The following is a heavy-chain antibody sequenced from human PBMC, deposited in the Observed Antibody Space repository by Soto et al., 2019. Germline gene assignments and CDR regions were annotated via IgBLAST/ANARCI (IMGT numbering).Heavy chain of an antibody. CDR3: AGGSGWESDS. Sequence: EVQLVESGGGLVQPGGSLRLSCAVSEFTFTTYWMTWVRQAPGKGLEWVANIKEDGGQKNDLESVRGRFTISRDNAKKSLFLEMSSLRVEDTAVYFCAGGSGWESDSWGQGPLVTVSS. J-gene: IGHJ4*02. CDR1: EFTFTTYW. CDR2: IKEDGGQK. V-gene: IGHV3-7*05. D-gene: IGHD6-19*01.